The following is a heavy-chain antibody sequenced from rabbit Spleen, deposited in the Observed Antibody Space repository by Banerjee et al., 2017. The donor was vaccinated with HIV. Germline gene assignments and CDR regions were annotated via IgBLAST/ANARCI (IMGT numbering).Heavy chain of an antibody. V-gene: IGHV1S47*01. J-gene: IGHJ4*01. CDR1: GFSFSAI. CDR2: IYTAGGST. Sequence: QEQLVESGGGLVQPEGSLTLTCTASGFSFSAIYWLSWVRQAPGKGLEWIAYIYTAGGSTYYASWAKGRFTITRSTSLNTVTLQLNSLTAADTATYFCARLSSGAFNLWGPGTLVTVS. CDR3: ARLSSGAFNL. D-gene: IGHD1-1*01.